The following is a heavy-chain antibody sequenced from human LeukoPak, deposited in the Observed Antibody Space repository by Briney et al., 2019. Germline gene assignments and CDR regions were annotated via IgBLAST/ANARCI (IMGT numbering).Heavy chain of an antibody. V-gene: IGHV1-2*06. Sequence: ASVKVSCKASGYTFTGYYMHWVRQAPGQGLEWMRRINPNSGGTNYAQKFQGRVTMTRDTSISTAYMELSRLRSDDTAVYYCARVSYSSGWRPFDYWGQGTLVTVSS. CDR1: GYTFTGYY. CDR3: ARVSYSSGWRPFDY. J-gene: IGHJ4*02. D-gene: IGHD6-19*01. CDR2: INPNSGGT.